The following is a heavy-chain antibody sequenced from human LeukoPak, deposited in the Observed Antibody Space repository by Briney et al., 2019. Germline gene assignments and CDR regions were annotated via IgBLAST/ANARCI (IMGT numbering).Heavy chain of an antibody. CDR1: GYTFTDYY. CDR2: INPHSGGT. J-gene: IGHJ4*02. CDR3: ARDQRHRHIVVVTAINHLFDY. Sequence: ASVKVSCKASGYTFTDYYMHWVRQAPGQGLEWMGWINPHSGGTNYAQKLQGRVTMTTDTSTSTAYMELRSLRSDDTAVYYCARDQRHRHIVVVTAINHLFDYWGQGTLVTVPS. V-gene: IGHV1-2*02. D-gene: IGHD2-21*02.